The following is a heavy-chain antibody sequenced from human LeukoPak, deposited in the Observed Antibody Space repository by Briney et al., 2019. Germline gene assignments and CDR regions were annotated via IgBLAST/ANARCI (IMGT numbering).Heavy chain of an antibody. CDR3: ARDQYSSSSRWFFDY. CDR1: GGTFSSYA. CDR2: IIPIFGTA. D-gene: IGHD6-6*01. V-gene: IGHV1-69*05. J-gene: IGHJ4*02. Sequence: SVKVSCKASGGTFSSYAISWVRQAPGQGLEWMGGIIPIFGTANYAQKFQGRVTITTDESTSTAYMELSSLRSEDTAVYYCARDQYSSSSRWFFDYWGQGTLVTVSS.